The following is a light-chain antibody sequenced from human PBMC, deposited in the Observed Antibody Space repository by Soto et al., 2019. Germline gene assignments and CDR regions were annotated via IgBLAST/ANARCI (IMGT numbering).Light chain of an antibody. V-gene: IGKV3-15*01. CDR3: HQYNHSPGT. J-gene: IGKJ1*01. CDR2: GAS. CDR1: QSVSSN. Sequence: PAVSPRARATLTCRASQSVSSNLAWYQQKPGQAPRLLIYGASTRATGIPARFSGSGSGTDFTLTISSLQSEDLAVYYCHQYNHSPGTFGQGTKVDI.